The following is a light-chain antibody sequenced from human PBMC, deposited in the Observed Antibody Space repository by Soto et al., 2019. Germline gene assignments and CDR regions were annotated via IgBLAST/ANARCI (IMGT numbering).Light chain of an antibody. V-gene: IGKV3-15*01. J-gene: IGKJ4*01. CDR3: QQYNNWPRT. CDR2: GAS. Sequence: EIVMTQSPATLSVSPGERATISCRASQSVSRNVAWYQQKPGQAPRLLIYGASTRATGIPARFSGSGSGTEFTLTISSLQSEDFAVYYCQQYNNWPRTFGGGTKVEIK. CDR1: QSVSRN.